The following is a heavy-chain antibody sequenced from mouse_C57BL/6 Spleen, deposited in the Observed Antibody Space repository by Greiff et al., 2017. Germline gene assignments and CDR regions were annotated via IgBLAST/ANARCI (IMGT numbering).Heavy chain of an antibody. J-gene: IGHJ2*01. CDR3: ARCGKYYSGSSSFYFDY. CDR2: ISSGSSTI. V-gene: IGHV5-17*01. CDR1: GFTFSDYG. D-gene: IGHD1-1*01. Sequence: EVHLVESGGGLVKPGGSLKLSCAASGFTFSDYGMHWVRQAPEKGLEWVAYISSGSSTIYYADTVKGRFTISRDNAKNTLFLQMTSRRSEDTAMYYCARCGKYYSGSSSFYFDYWGQGTTLTVSS.